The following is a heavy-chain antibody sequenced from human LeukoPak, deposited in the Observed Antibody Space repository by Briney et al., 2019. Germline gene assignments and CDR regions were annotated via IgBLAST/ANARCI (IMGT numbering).Heavy chain of an antibody. CDR1: GFTFSDYY. J-gene: IGHJ4*02. CDR3: AKLKNYYDSSGHFDY. Sequence: PGGSLRLSCAASGFTFSDYYMSWIRQAPGKGLEWVSYISSSGSTIYYADSVKGRFTISRDNAKNSLYLQMNSLRAEDTAVYYCAKLKNYYDSSGHFDYWGQGTLVTVSS. V-gene: IGHV3-11*01. D-gene: IGHD3-22*01. CDR2: ISSSGSTI.